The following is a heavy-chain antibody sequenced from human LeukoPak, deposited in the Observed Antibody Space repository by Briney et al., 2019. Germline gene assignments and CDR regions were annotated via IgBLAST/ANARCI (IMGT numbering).Heavy chain of an antibody. D-gene: IGHD1-26*01. CDR3: ARPHGSYGDAFDI. CDR1: GFTFSSYG. Sequence: GGSLRLSCAASGFTFSSYGMHWVRQAPGKGLEWVAVIWYDGSNKYYADSVKGRFTISRDNAKNSLYLQMNSLRAEDTALYYCARPHGSYGDAFDIWGQGIMVTVSS. J-gene: IGHJ3*02. V-gene: IGHV3-33*01. CDR2: IWYDGSNK.